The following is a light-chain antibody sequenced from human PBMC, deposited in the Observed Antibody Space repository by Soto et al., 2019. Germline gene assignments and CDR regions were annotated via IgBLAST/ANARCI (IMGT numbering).Light chain of an antibody. Sequence: IQMTQSPSSLSASVGDRVTITCRASQSITTYLNWYQQKPGNAPKLLITTSGTLQRGVPSRFSGSGSGTDFTLTITSLQREDFATYFCQQTYSTPYTFGQGTKLEIK. CDR3: QQTYSTPYT. CDR2: TSG. V-gene: IGKV1-39*01. J-gene: IGKJ2*01. CDR1: QSITTY.